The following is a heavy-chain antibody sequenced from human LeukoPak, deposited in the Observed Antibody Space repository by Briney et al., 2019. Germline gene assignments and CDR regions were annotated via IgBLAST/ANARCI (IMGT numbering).Heavy chain of an antibody. CDR1: GGTFSSYA. V-gene: IGHV1-69*13. CDR3: ARAGLRWYTFDY. J-gene: IGHJ4*02. D-gene: IGHD4-23*01. CDR2: IIPIFGTV. Sequence: SVKVSCKASGGTFSSYAISWVRQAPGQGLEWMGGIIPIFGTVNFAQKFQGRVTITADESTSTAYMELSSLRSEDTAVYYCARAGLRWYTFDYWGQGTLVTVSS.